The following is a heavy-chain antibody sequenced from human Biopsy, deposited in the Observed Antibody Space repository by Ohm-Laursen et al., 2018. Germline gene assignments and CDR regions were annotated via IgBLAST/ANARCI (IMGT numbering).Heavy chain of an antibody. J-gene: IGHJ3*02. Sequence: SDTLSLTCAVSGGSISGHFWSWVRQPAGKGLEWIGRIYSNGNTNYNPSLKSRVSMPVDTSKNHFSLNLTSVTAADTAMYYCARDEGLLRAFDIWGQGTLGTVSS. CDR2: IYSNGNT. CDR3: ARDEGLLRAFDI. CDR1: GGSISGHF. D-gene: IGHD1-26*01. V-gene: IGHV4-4*07.